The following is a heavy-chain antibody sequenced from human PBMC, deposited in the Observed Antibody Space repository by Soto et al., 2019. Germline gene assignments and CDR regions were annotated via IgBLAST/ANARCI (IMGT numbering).Heavy chain of an antibody. D-gene: IGHD2-2*01. CDR2: VIPILGMA. CDR1: GGTFSSYS. V-gene: IGHV1-69*04. Sequence: SVKVSCKASGGTFSSYSFSWVRQAPGQGHEWKGRVIPILGMANYAQKFQGRVTITADKSTSTVYMELSSLRSEDTAVYYCARGGAVVVPGAVDRHNWFDPWGQGTLVTVSS. CDR3: ARGGAVVVPGAVDRHNWFDP. J-gene: IGHJ5*02.